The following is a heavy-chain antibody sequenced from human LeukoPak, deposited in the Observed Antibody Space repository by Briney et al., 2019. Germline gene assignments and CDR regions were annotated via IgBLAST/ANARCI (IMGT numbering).Heavy chain of an antibody. V-gene: IGHV1-18*01. CDR1: GGTFSSYA. J-gene: IGHJ4*02. Sequence: GASVKVSCKASGGTFSSYAISWVRQAPGQGLEWMGWISASNSNTKYAQNLQGRVTMTTDTFTSTAYMELRSLRSDDTAVYYCARDRSEFGDYGGFWGQGTLVTVSS. CDR2: ISASNSNT. D-gene: IGHD4-17*01. CDR3: ARDRSEFGDYGGF.